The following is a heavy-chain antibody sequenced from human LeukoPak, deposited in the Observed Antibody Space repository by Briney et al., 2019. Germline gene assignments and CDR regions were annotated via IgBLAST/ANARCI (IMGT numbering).Heavy chain of an antibody. Sequence: ASVKVSCKASGYTFTSYYMHWVRQAPGQGLEWMGIINPSGGSTSYAQKFQGRVTMTSDTSTSTVYMELSSLRSEDTAVYYCARAIPNYYGSGSYLDYWGQGTLVTVSS. D-gene: IGHD3-10*01. CDR1: GYTFTSYY. J-gene: IGHJ4*02. CDR3: ARAIPNYYGSGSYLDY. CDR2: INPSGGST. V-gene: IGHV1-46*03.